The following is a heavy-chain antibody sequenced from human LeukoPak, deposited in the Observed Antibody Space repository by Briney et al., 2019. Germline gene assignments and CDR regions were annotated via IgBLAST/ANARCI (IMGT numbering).Heavy chain of an antibody. CDR2: IYYSGST. CDR3: ARARYSSSWESNWFDP. Sequence: SETLSLTCTVSGGSISSYYWSWIRQPPGKGLEWIGYIYYSGSTNYNPSLKSRVTISVDTSKNQFSLKLSSVTAADTAVYYCARARYSSSWESNWFDPWGQGTLVTVSS. V-gene: IGHV4-59*01. D-gene: IGHD6-13*01. J-gene: IGHJ5*02. CDR1: GGSISSYY.